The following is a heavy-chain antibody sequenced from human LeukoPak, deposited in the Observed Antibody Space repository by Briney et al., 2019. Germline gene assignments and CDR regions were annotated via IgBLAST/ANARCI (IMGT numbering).Heavy chain of an antibody. J-gene: IGHJ4*02. Sequence: ASVKVSCKASGYTFTSYGISWVRQAPGQGLEWMGWISAYNGNTNYAQKLQGRVTMTTDTSTSTAYMELRSLRSDDTAVYYCATGSTIRYEYVWGSYRLFPFDYWGQGTLVTVSS. V-gene: IGHV1-18*01. D-gene: IGHD3-16*02. CDR1: GYTFTSYG. CDR3: ATGSTIRYEYVWGSYRLFPFDY. CDR2: ISAYNGNT.